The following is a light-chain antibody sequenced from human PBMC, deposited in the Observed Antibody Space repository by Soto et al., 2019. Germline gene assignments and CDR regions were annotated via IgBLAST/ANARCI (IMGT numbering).Light chain of an antibody. CDR1: SSNIGSNT. V-gene: IGLV1-44*01. CDR3: AVCDDSLNGYV. Sequence: QSVLTQPPSASGTPGQRVTISCSGSSSNIGSNTVNWYQHLPRAAPKLLIQSNNQRPSGVPDRFSGSQSGTSASLAISGLQSEDEADYYCAVCDDSLNGYVFGTGTKLTVL. CDR2: SNN. J-gene: IGLJ1*01.